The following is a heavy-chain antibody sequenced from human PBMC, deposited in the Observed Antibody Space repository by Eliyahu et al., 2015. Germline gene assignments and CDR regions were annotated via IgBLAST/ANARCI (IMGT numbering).Heavy chain of an antibody. CDR1: GFXFSPSA. CDR2: VSYDGSNQ. V-gene: IGHV3-30-3*01. J-gene: IGHJ4*02. Sequence: QVQLVESGGGVVQPGRSLRLSCAASGFXFSPSALHWVRQAPGKGVGWXAVVSYDGSNQYYADSVKGRFTISRDDSKNTVYLQMNSLRVDDTAVYYCAKDGGRAWSDFDSWGQGTLVTVSS. CDR3: AKDGGRAWSDFDS. D-gene: IGHD6-19*01.